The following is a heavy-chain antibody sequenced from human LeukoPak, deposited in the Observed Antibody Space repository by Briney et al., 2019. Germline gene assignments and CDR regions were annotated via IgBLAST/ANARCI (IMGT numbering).Heavy chain of an antibody. Sequence: LRLSCAASGFTVSSNYMSWIRQPPGKGLEWIGYLYHSRSTYYNPSLESRVTISVDRSKNQFSLRLSSVTAADTAVYYCARGGTLLWSHWGQGTLVTVSS. V-gene: IGHV4-30-2*01. CDR1: GFTVSSNY. J-gene: IGHJ4*02. CDR3: ARGGTLLWSH. CDR2: LYHSRST. D-gene: IGHD3-10*01.